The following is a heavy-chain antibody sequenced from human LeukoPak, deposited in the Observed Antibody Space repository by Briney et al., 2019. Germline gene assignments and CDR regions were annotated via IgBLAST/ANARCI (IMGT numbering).Heavy chain of an antibody. D-gene: IGHD3-16*02. CDR2: ISGSGGST. CDR1: GFTFSSYA. CDR3: AKDLMITFGGVIVMPLFDY. J-gene: IGHJ4*02. V-gene: IGHV3-23*01. Sequence: PGGSLRLSCAASGFTFSSYAVSWVRQAPGKGLEWVSAISGSGGSTYYADSVKGRFTISRDNSKNTLYLQMNSLRAEDTAVYYCAKDLMITFGGVIVMPLFDYWGQGTLVTVSS.